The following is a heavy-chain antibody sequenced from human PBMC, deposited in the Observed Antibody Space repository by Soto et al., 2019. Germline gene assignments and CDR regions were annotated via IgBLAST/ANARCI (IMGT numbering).Heavy chain of an antibody. D-gene: IGHD3-9*01. CDR2: IKPYSGDT. Sequence: ASVKVSCKTSGYTFSDHIIHWVRQAPGQRLEWMGWIKPYSGDTGYAQKFQGRVTLTGATTITTVYMELNSLESDDTAVYFCARDSGHDTTGYSPFDEWGQGALVTVS. CDR3: ARDSGHDTTGYSPFDE. V-gene: IGHV1-2*02. CDR1: GYTFSDHI. J-gene: IGHJ4*02.